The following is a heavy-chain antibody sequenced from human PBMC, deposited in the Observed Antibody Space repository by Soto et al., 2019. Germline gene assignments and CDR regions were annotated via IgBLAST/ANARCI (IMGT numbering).Heavy chain of an antibody. D-gene: IGHD2-15*01. CDR1: GFTFDYYW. CDR2: LQTDGSHP. Sequence: EVQLVASGGGLVQPGGSLRLSCVASGFTFDYYWMHWVRQAPGEGLMWVSRLQTDGSHPDYADSVKGRFTISRDNAKNTLYLAMSPPRAGESGVYYCGRGGGPDYWGQGTLVTVSS. CDR3: GRGGGPDY. J-gene: IGHJ4*02. V-gene: IGHV3-74*01.